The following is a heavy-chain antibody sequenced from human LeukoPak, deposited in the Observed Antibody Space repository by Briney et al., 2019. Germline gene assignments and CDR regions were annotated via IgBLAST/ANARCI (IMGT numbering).Heavy chain of an antibody. Sequence: ASVKVSCKASGYTFTGYYMHWVRQAPGQGLEWMGWINPSSGGTNYAQKFQGRVTMTRDTSIGTAYMELRRLRSDDTAVYYCARKGPYYFDYWGQGTLVTVSS. J-gene: IGHJ4*02. CDR1: GYTFTGYY. CDR3: ARKGPYYFDY. V-gene: IGHV1-2*02. CDR2: INPSSGGT.